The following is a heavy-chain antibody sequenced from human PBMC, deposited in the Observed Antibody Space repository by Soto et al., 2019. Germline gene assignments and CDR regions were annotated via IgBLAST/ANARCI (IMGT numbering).Heavy chain of an antibody. CDR3: ARDPSHSYYTLFYYFDY. CDR2: ISGSGSNT. CDR1: GFTFSAYA. D-gene: IGHD1-26*01. V-gene: IGHV3-23*01. Sequence: GGSLRLSCAASGFTFSAYAMSWVRQAPGKGLEWVSAISGSGSNTYYADSVKGRFTISRDDSKSTLYLQMNSLRAEDTAVYYCARDPSHSYYTLFYYFDYWGQGTLVTVSS. J-gene: IGHJ4*02.